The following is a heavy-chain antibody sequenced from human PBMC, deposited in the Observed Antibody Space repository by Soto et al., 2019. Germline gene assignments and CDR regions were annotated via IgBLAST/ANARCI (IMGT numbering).Heavy chain of an antibody. V-gene: IGHV4-39*01. CDR2: VYYRGRS. J-gene: IGHJ4*02. Sequence: SETLSLTCTVSGGSVSNSNYYGGWIRQSPGKGLEWIGSVYYRGRSYSKSSVKSRVTISVDTSKNQFSLNLNSVTASDTAVYFCVSQRTSVLTQAYFDYWGPGALVTVSS. CDR3: VSQRTSVLTQAYFDY. D-gene: IGHD2-8*01. CDR1: GGSVSNSNYY.